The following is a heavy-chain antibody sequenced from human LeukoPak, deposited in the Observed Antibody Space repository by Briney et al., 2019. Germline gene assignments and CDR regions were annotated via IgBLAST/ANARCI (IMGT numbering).Heavy chain of an antibody. V-gene: IGHV3-33*01. CDR1: GFTFSSYG. Sequence: GGSLRLSCAASGFTFSSYGMHWVRQAPGKGLEWVAVIWYDGSNKYYADSVKGRFTISRDNAKNSLYLQMNSLGAEDTAVYYCARGRRGYCSSTSCLDAFDIWGQGTMVTVSS. D-gene: IGHD2-2*01. CDR2: IWYDGSNK. J-gene: IGHJ3*02. CDR3: ARGRRGYCSSTSCLDAFDI.